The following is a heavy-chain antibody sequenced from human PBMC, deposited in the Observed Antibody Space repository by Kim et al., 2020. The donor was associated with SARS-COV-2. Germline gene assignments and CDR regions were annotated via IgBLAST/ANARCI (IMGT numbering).Heavy chain of an antibody. D-gene: IGHD3-10*01. CDR3: ARASPDYYGSGSYSVDY. V-gene: IGHV4-34*01. J-gene: IGHJ4*02. CDR2: INHSGST. CDR1: GGSFSGYY. Sequence: SETLSLTCAVYGGSFSGYYWSWIRQPPGKGLEWIGEINHSGSTNYNPSLKSRVTISVDTSKNQFSLKLSSVTAADTAVYYCARASPDYYGSGSYSVDYWGQGTLVTVSS.